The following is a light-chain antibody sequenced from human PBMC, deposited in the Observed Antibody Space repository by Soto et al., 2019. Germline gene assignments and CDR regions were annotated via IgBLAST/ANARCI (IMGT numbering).Light chain of an antibody. V-gene: IGLV2-14*01. CDR2: EVS. Sequence: QSALTQPASVSGSPGQSITISCSGTSSDVGGYNYVSWYQQHPGKAPKLLIYEVSSRPSGVSNRFSGSKSGNTASLTISGLQAEDEADYYCSSYAGSNTWVFGGGTKVTVL. CDR1: SSDVGGYNY. CDR3: SSYAGSNTWV. J-gene: IGLJ3*02.